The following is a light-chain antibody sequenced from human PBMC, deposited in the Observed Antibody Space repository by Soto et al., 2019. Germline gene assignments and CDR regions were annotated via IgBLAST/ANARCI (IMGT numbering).Light chain of an antibody. CDR1: SRDVGGYNY. V-gene: IGLV2-14*01. J-gene: IGLJ1*01. CDR3: SSYTSSSIPYV. CDR2: DVS. Sequence: QSALTQPASVSGSPGQSITISCTGTSRDVGGYNYVSWYQQHPGKAPKLIIYDVSNRPSGVSNRFSGSKSGNTASLTISGLQAEDEADYYCSSYTSSSIPYVFGTGTKVTVL.